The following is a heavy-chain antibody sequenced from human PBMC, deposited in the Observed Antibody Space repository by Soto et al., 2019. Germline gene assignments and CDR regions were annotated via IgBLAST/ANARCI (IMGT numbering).Heavy chain of an antibody. Sequence: GGSLRLSCAASGFTFSSYSMNWVRQAPGKGLEWVSYISPSSSTIYYADSVKGRFTISRDNAKNSLYLQMNSLRDEDTAVYYCATESGNTARKHQIGMDVGGQGTTVPVSS. CDR2: ISPSSSTI. V-gene: IGHV3-48*02. CDR3: ATESGNTARKHQIGMDV. D-gene: IGHD5-18*01. CDR1: GFTFSSYS. J-gene: IGHJ6*02.